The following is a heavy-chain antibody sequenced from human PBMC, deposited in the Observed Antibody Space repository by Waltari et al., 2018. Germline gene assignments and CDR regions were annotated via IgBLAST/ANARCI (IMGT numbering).Heavy chain of an antibody. J-gene: IGHJ4*02. CDR1: GGTFSSYA. V-gene: IGHV1-69*05. D-gene: IGHD3-9*01. CDR2: IIPIFGTA. Sequence: QVQLVQSGAEVKKPGSSVKVSCKASGGTFSSYAISWVRQAPGQGLEWMGGIIPIFGTANYAQKFQGRVTITTDESTSTAYMELSSLRSEDTAVYYCARDGTHYDILTGYYRTFDYWGQGTLVTVSS. CDR3: ARDGTHYDILTGYYRTFDY.